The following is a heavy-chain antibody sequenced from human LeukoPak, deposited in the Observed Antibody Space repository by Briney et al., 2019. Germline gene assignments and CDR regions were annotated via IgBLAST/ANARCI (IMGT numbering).Heavy chain of an antibody. Sequence: GGSLRLSCAASGFTFSNYSMNWVRQAPGKGLEWVSYISRSSTTIYYADSVKGRFTISRDNAKNSLYLQVNSLRAEDTAVYYCARDARDIVVVPAAMEFLDWFDPWGQGTLVTVSS. CDR3: ARDARDIVVVPAAMEFLDWFDP. D-gene: IGHD2-2*01. J-gene: IGHJ5*02. CDR2: ISRSSTTI. V-gene: IGHV3-48*04. CDR1: GFTFSNYS.